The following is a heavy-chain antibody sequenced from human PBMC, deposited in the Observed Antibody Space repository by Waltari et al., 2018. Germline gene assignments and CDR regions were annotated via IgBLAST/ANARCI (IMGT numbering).Heavy chain of an antibody. Sequence: QVQLQQWGAGLLKPSETLSLTCDVYGDSFSSYYWTWIRQPPGKGREWIGEINHSGSTNYNPSLKSRVTISIDTSKKQFYLKMNSVTAADTGLFYCARGYHGYSSSWPGRRNFYYMDVWGKGTTVTISS. D-gene: IGHD6-13*01. J-gene: IGHJ6*03. CDR3: ARGYHGYSSSWPGRRNFYYMDV. V-gene: IGHV4-34*01. CDR2: INHSGST. CDR1: GDSFSSYY.